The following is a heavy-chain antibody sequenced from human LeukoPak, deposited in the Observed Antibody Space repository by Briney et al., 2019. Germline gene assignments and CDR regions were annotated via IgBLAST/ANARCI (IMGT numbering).Heavy chain of an antibody. Sequence: GGSLRLSCAASGFTFTSCAMSWVRQAPGKGLEWVSGITGSGGTKYYAGSVKGRFTISRDNSRNTLYLQMNSLRAEDTAVYYCAKFTGTTIYYGMDVWGRGTTVTVSS. CDR3: AKFTGTTIYYGMDV. J-gene: IGHJ6*02. CDR1: GFTFTSCA. CDR2: ITGSGGTK. V-gene: IGHV3-23*01. D-gene: IGHD1-7*01.